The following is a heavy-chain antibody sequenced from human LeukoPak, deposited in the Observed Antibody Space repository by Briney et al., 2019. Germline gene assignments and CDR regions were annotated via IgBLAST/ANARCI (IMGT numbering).Heavy chain of an antibody. V-gene: IGHV1-46*04. D-gene: IGHD3-22*01. CDR3: ARAFYDSSGYYYAGVLDY. J-gene: IGHJ4*02. CDR1: GYTFTSYA. Sequence: GASVKVSCKASGYTFTSYAMNWVRQAPGQGLEWMGIIDPSVGTTTYAQKLQGRLTMTRDTSTSTVYMELSGLRSEDTALYYCARAFYDSSGYYYAGVLDYWGQGTLVTVSS. CDR2: IDPSVGTT.